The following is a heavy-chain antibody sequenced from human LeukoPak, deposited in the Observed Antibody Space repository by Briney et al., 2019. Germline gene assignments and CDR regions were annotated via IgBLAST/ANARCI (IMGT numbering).Heavy chain of an antibody. CDR3: ARDRFNGMDV. V-gene: IGHV3-66*01. CDR2: IYSGDTT. CDR1: EFTVSSNY. D-gene: IGHD3-3*01. Sequence: GGSLRLPCAASEFTVSSNYMTWVRQAPGKGLEWVSIIYSGDTTYYTDSVKGRFTISRDNSKNTLYLQMNSLRAEDTAVYYCARDRFNGMDVWGQGTTVTVSS. J-gene: IGHJ6*02.